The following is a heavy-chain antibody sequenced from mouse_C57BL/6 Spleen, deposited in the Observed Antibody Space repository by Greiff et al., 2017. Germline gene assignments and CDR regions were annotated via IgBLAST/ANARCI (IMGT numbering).Heavy chain of an antibody. V-gene: IGHV1-69*01. CDR1: GYTFTSYW. D-gene: IGHD2-1*01. CDR3: ARGDGNYCFDY. J-gene: IGHJ2*01. Sequence: QVQLKQPGAELVMPGASVKLSCKASGYTFTSYWMHWVKQRPGQGLEWIGEIDPSDSYTNYNQKFKGKSTLTVDKSSSTAYMQLSSLTSEDSAVYYCARGDGNYCFDYWGQGTTLTVSS. CDR2: IDPSDSYT.